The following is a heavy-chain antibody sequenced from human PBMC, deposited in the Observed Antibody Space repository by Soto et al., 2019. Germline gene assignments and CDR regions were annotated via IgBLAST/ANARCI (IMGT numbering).Heavy chain of an antibody. J-gene: IGHJ4*02. CDR2: INHSGST. V-gene: IGHV4-34*01. CDR1: GGSFSGYY. CDR3: ARGPWLGDNSIVVVVAAYFDY. Sequence: QVQLQQWGAGLLKPSETLSLTCAVYGGSFSGYYWSWIRQPPGKGLEWIGEINHSGSTNYNPSLKSRVTISVDTSKNQFSLKLSSVTAADTAVYYCARGPWLGDNSIVVVVAAYFDYWGQGTLVTVSS. D-gene: IGHD2-15*01.